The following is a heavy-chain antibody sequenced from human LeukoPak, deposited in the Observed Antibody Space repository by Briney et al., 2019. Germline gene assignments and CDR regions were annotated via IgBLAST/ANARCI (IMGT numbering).Heavy chain of an antibody. D-gene: IGHD3-10*01. CDR1: GFTFSDYY. J-gene: IGHJ4*02. V-gene: IGHV3-11*01. CDR3: AKEGQRSSGSYYVY. CDR2: ISSGGSTI. Sequence: GGSLRLSCAVSGFTFSDYYMSWIRQAPGKGLEWVSYISSGGSTISHADSVKGRFTISRDNAENTLYLQMNSLRAEDTAVYYCAKEGQRSSGSYYVYWGLGTLVTVSS.